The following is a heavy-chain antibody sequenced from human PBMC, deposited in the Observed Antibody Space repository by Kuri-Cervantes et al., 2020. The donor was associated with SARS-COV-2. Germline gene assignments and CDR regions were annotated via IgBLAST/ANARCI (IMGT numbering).Heavy chain of an antibody. CDR2: IIPIFGTA. CDR3: ARGLFSILWTQNNWFDP. D-gene: IGHD1-1*01. Sequence: SVKVSCKASGGTFSSYAISWVRQAPGQGLEWMGGIIPIFGTANYAQKLQGRVTMTTDTSTSTAYMELRSLRSDDTAVYYCARGLFSILWTQNNWFDPWGQGTLVTVSS. V-gene: IGHV1-69*05. CDR1: GGTFSSYA. J-gene: IGHJ5*02.